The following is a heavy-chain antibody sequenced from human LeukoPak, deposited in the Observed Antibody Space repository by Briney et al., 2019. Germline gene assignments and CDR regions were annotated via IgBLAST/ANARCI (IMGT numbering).Heavy chain of an antibody. Sequence: ASVKVSCKASGYTFTNYYIHWVRPGPGQGLEWMGIINPRGGSTNYAQKFQGRLTMTSDTSTSTVYMEVNSLRSEDTAVYYCARAEYSGYRFTGMDVWGKGTTVTVSS. CDR3: ARAEYSGYRFTGMDV. CDR2: INPRGGST. J-gene: IGHJ6*04. D-gene: IGHD5-12*01. CDR1: GYTFTNYY. V-gene: IGHV1-46*01.